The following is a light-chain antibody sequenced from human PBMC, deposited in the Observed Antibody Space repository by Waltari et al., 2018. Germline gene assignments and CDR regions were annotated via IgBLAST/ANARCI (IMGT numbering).Light chain of an antibody. V-gene: IGLV6-57*04. CDR1: SGSIANNY. CDR3: QSYDPPTRV. J-gene: IGLJ3*02. Sequence: FMLTQPHSVSESPGKTVTISCTRTSGSIANNYVQRYQQRPGSGPTIVIYEYNHRPKGVPDLFSGSIDSSSYSASLISSGLKTEDEADYYCQSYDPPTRVFGGGTKLTVL. CDR2: EYN.